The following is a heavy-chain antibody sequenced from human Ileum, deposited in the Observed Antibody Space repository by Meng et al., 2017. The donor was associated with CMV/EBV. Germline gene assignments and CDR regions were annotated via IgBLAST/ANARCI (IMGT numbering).Heavy chain of an antibody. CDR3: ARDRARAIFGVVHLDY. CDR2: SIPIFGTT. D-gene: IGHD3-3*01. CDR1: GCSFSDYA. J-gene: IGHJ4*02. Sequence: SGCSFSDYAINWVRQAPGQGLEWMGGSIPIFGTTYFAQNFQGRVTITTDESTGTAFLEVSSLRSEDTAVYYCARDRARAIFGVVHLDYWGQGTLVTVSS. V-gene: IGHV1-69*05.